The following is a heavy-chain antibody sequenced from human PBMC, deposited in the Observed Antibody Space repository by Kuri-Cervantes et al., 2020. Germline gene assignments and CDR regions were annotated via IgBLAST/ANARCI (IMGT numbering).Heavy chain of an antibody. J-gene: IGHJ4*02. D-gene: IGHD1-26*01. Sequence: GESLKISCAASGFTFSSYWMHWVRQAPGKGLVWVSRINSDGSSTSYADSVKGRFTISRDNAKNSLYLQMNSLRAEDTAVYYCARAGKALDYWGQGTLVTVSS. V-gene: IGHV3-74*01. CDR2: INSDGSST. CDR1: GFTFSSYW. CDR3: ARAGKALDY.